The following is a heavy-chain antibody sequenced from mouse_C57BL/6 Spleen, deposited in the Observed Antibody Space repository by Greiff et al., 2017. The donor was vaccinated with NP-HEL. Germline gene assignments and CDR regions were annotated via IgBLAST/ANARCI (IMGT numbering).Heavy chain of an antibody. CDR1: GFTFSDYG. CDR3: ARRNYYGPYFDY. J-gene: IGHJ2*01. CDR2: ISSGSSTI. Sequence: EVQLQESGGGLVKPGGSLKLSCAASGFTFSDYGMHWVRQAPEKGLEWVAYISSGSSTIYYADTVKGRFTISRDNAKNTLFLQMTSLRSEDTAMYYCARRNYYGPYFDYWGQGTTLTVSS. V-gene: IGHV5-17*01. D-gene: IGHD1-2*01.